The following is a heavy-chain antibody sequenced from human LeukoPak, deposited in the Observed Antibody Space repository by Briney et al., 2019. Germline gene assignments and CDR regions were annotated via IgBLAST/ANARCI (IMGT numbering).Heavy chain of an antibody. CDR1: GFTFSSYS. V-gene: IGHV3-21*01. CDR2: ISSSSSYI. Sequence: PGRCLRLSCAASGFTFSSYSMNWVRQAPGNWMEWVSSISSSSSYIYYADSVKGRFTISGDNAKNSLYLQMNSLRAEDTAVYYCARDLSQQLGSYYFDYWGQGTLVTVSS. J-gene: IGHJ4*02. D-gene: IGHD6-13*01. CDR3: ARDLSQQLGSYYFDY.